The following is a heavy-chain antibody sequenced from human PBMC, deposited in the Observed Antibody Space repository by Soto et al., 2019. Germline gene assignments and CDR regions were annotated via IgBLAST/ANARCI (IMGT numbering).Heavy chain of an antibody. CDR1: GGSISSGGYY. CDR3: ARGVAPMVYAIRGAWFDP. J-gene: IGHJ5*02. D-gene: IGHD2-8*01. Sequence: PSETLSLTCTVPGGSISSGGYYWSWIRQHPGKGLEWIGYIYYSGSTYYNPSLKSRVTISVDTSKNQFSLKLSSVTAADTAVYYCARGVAPMVYAIRGAWFDPWGQGTLVTVSS. V-gene: IGHV4-31*03. CDR2: IYYSGST.